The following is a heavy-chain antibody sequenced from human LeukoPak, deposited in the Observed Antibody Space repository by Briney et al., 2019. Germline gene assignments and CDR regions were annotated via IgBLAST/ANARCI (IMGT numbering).Heavy chain of an antibody. V-gene: IGHV3-23*01. CDR2: ISGSGGST. D-gene: IGHD4-17*01. Sequence: GGSLRLSCAASGFTFSSYAMSWVRQAPGKGLEWVSAISGSGGSTYYADSVKGRFTISRDNSKNTLYLQMNSLRAEDTAVYYCAKDRRSYLTTVTTLDYWGQGTLVTVSP. CDR1: GFTFSSYA. CDR3: AKDRRSYLTTVTTLDY. J-gene: IGHJ4*02.